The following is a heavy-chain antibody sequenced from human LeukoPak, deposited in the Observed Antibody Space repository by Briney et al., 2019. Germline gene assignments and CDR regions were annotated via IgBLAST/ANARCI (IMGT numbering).Heavy chain of an antibody. CDR3: ARGHRITSGYFDY. CDR2: IYYSGST. J-gene: IGHJ4*02. CDR1: GGSISSYY. Sequence: SETLSLTCTVSGGSISSYYWSWIRQPPGKGLEWIGYIYYSGSTNYNSSLKSRVTILVDMSKNQFSLKLSSVTAADTAVYYCARGHRITSGYFDYWGQGTLVTVSS. V-gene: IGHV4-59*01. D-gene: IGHD3-10*01.